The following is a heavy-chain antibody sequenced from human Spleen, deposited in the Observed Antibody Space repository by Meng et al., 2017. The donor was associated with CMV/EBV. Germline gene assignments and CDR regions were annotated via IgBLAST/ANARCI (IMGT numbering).Heavy chain of an antibody. CDR1: GFTFSSYS. CDR2: ISSSSSTI. V-gene: IGHV3-48*04. Sequence: GGSLRLSCAASGFTFSSYSMNWVRQAPGKGLEWVSYISSSSSTIYYADSVKGRFTISRDNAKNSLYLQMNSLRAEDTAVYYCAREHSQQLLTVDYWGQGTLVTVSS. CDR3: AREHSQQLLTVDY. D-gene: IGHD2-2*01. J-gene: IGHJ4*02.